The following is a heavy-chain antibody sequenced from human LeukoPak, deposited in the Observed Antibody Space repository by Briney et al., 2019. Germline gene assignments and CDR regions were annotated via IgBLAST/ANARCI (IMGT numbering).Heavy chain of an antibody. CDR3: ARLQITMVRGVPNWFDP. D-gene: IGHD3-10*01. J-gene: IGHJ5*02. CDR1: GGSISSYY. V-gene: IGHV4-59*08. CDR2: IYYSGST. Sequence: PSETLSLTCTVSGGSISSYYWSWIRQPPGKGLEWIGYIYYSGSTNYNPSLKSRVTISVDTSKNQFSLKLSSVTAADTAVYYCARLQITMVRGVPNWFDPWGQGTLVTVPS.